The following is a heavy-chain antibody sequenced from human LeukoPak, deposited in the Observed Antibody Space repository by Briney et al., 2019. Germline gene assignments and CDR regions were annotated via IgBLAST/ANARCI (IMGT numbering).Heavy chain of an antibody. Sequence: GSVKVSCKASGYTFTSYGISWVRQAPGKGLEWMGWISAYNGNTNYAQKLQGRVTMTTDTSTSTAYMELRSLRSDDTAVYYCARDRIQLWLGYFDLWGRGTLVTVSS. V-gene: IGHV1-18*01. CDR1: GYTFTSYG. CDR3: ARDRIQLWLGYFDL. CDR2: ISAYNGNT. D-gene: IGHD5-18*01. J-gene: IGHJ2*01.